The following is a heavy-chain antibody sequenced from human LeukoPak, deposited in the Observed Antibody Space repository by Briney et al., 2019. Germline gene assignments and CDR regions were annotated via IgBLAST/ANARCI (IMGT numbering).Heavy chain of an antibody. V-gene: IGHV1-2*06. CDR3: ARDVYDVLTGYYKLDY. D-gene: IGHD3-9*01. CDR1: GYTFTGNY. CDR2: INPNSGGT. J-gene: IGHJ4*02. Sequence: ASVKVSCKASGYTFTGNYIHWVRQAPGQGHEWMGRINPNSGGTNYAQKFQGRVTLTRDTSISTAYMDLTRLRSDDTAVYYCARDVYDVLTGYYKLDYWGQGTLVTVSS.